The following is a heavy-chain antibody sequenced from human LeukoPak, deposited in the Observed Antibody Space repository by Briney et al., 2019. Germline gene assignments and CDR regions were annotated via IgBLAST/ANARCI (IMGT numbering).Heavy chain of an antibody. CDR1: GFSLSTYV. CDR2: ISSNGRDI. Sequence: GGSLRLSCAASGFSLSTYVVNWVRQAPGQGPEWVSSISSNGRDIFYADSVKGRFTIPRDTSKNSLYLQMNSLRADDTALYYCAREGTPMSTNLMVFWGQGALVTVSS. J-gene: IGHJ4*02. D-gene: IGHD5-18*01. CDR3: AREGTPMSTNLMVF. V-gene: IGHV3-21*01.